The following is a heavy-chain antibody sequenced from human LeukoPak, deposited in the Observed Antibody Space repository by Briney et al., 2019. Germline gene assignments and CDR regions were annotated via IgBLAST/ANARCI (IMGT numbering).Heavy chain of an antibody. CDR3: ARDRKGDYDVGDC. V-gene: IGHV1-2*06. CDR2: INPNGGGT. J-gene: IGHJ4*02. Sequence: WASVKVSCKASGYTFADYYIHWVRLAPGQGLEWMGRINPNGGGTNDAQKFQDRVTMTRDMSITTVYMELSRLRLDDTAVYYCARDRKGDYDVGDCWGQGTLVTVSS. D-gene: IGHD4-17*01. CDR1: GYTFADYY.